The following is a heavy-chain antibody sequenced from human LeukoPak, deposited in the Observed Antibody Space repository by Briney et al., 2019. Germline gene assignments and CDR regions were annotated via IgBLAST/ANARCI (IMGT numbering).Heavy chain of an antibody. CDR1: GGSISSGSYY. CDR2: IYTSGST. J-gene: IGHJ5*02. CDR3: ARGLRYYYGSGSRSNWFDP. Sequence: SQTLSLTCTVSGGSISSGSYYWSWIRQPAGKGLEWIGRIYTSGSTNYNPSLKSRVTISVDTSKNQFSLKLSSVTAADTAVYYCARGLRYYYGSGSRSNWFDPWGQGTLVTVSS. D-gene: IGHD3-10*01. V-gene: IGHV4-61*02.